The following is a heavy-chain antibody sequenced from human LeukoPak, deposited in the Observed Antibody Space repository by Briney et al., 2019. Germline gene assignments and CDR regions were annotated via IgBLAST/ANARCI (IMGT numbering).Heavy chain of an antibody. CDR1: GGSISSYY. CDR3: ARAGYYDSSGYWPFDY. CDR2: IYTSGST. Sequence: PSETLSLTCTVSGGSISSYYWSWIRQPAGKGLEWIGRIYTSGSTNYNPSLKSRVTMSVDTSKNQFSLKLSSVTAADTAVYYCARAGYYDSSGYWPFDYWGQGTLVSVSS. D-gene: IGHD3-22*01. V-gene: IGHV4-4*07. J-gene: IGHJ4*02.